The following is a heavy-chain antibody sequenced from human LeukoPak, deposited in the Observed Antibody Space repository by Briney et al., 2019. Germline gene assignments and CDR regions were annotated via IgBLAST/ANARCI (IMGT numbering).Heavy chain of an antibody. CDR2: INLSGST. CDR3: APSGYARRKSKRGSHWFDP. D-gene: IGHD3-3*01. Sequence: SETLSLTCAVYGGSFSDYYWSGIRQPPGKGLEWMGEINLSGSTNYNPSLKSRVTISVDTSKNQFSLKLRSVTAADTAVYYCAPSGYARRKSKRGSHWFDPWGQGTLVTVSS. CDR1: GGSFSDYY. V-gene: IGHV4-34*01. J-gene: IGHJ5*02.